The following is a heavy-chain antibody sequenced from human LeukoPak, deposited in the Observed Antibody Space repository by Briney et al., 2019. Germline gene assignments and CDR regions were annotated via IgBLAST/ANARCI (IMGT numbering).Heavy chain of an antibody. CDR2: ISGSGSST. J-gene: IGHJ4*02. CDR3: AKALSHCSGGSCYSAVDY. D-gene: IGHD2-15*01. V-gene: IGHV3-23*01. CDR1: GFTFSSYA. Sequence: PGGSLRLSCAASGFTFSSYAMSGVRQAPGKGLEWVSAISGSGSSTYYAESVKGRFTISRDNSKNTLYVQMNSLRAEDTAEYYCAKALSHCSGGSCYSAVDYWGQGTLVTVSS.